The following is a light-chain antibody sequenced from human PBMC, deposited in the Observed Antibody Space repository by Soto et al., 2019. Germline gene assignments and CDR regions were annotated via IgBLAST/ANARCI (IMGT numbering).Light chain of an antibody. CDR1: QIVNSDY. J-gene: IGKJ1*01. V-gene: IGKV3-20*01. CDR3: QQYVNSPGT. CDR2: GAS. Sequence: EIVLTQSPGTLSLSPGERATLSCGASQIVNSDYFAWFQLKPGQAPRLLIYGASRRATDSTDRFSGSGSGTDFTLTINRLEPEDFAMYYCQQYVNSPGTFGQVSRIEIK.